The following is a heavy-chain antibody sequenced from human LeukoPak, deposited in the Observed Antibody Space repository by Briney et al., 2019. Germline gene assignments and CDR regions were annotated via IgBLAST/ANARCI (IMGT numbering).Heavy chain of an antibody. CDR1: GGSFSGYY. CDR2: INHSGST. Sequence: SETLSLTCAVYGGSFSGYYWSWIRQPPGKGLEWIGEINHSGSTNYNPSLKSRVTISVDTSKNQFSLKLSSVTAADTAVYYCARRYGSGSYYLRYYFDYWGQGTLVTVTS. J-gene: IGHJ4*02. CDR3: ARRYGSGSYYLRYYFDY. D-gene: IGHD3-10*01. V-gene: IGHV4-34*01.